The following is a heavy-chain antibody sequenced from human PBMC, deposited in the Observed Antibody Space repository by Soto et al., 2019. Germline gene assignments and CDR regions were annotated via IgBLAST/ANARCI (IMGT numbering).Heavy chain of an antibody. CDR3: AREGGGAVAVLVY. D-gene: IGHD6-19*01. CDR1: GGTFSSYA. J-gene: IGHJ4*02. CDR2: IIPIFGTA. V-gene: IGHV1-69*01. Sequence: VQLVQSGAEVKQPGSSVKVSCKASGGTFSSYAISWVRQAPGQGLEWMGGIIPIFGTANYAQKFQGRVTITADESTSIAYMELSSLRSEDTGVYYCAREGGGAVAVLVYWGQGTLVTVSS.